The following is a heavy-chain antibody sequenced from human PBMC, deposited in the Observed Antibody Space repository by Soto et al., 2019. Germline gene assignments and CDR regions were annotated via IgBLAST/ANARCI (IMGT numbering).Heavy chain of an antibody. Sequence: SETLSLTCTVSGGSISSYYWSWIRQPPGKGLEWIGYIYYSGSTNYNPSLKSRVTISVDTSKNQFSLKLSSVTAADTAVYYCAREVKQYQLLDAFDIWGQGTMVTVSS. V-gene: IGHV4-59*01. CDR1: GGSISSYY. D-gene: IGHD2-2*01. CDR2: IYYSGST. J-gene: IGHJ3*02. CDR3: AREVKQYQLLDAFDI.